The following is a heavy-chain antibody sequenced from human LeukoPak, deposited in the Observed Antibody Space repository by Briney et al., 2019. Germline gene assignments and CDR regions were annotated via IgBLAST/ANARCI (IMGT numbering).Heavy chain of an antibody. V-gene: IGHV4-39*07. CDR3: ARIVGAPNWFDP. D-gene: IGHD1-26*01. J-gene: IGHJ5*02. CDR1: GGSISSSSYY. CDR2: IYSSGST. Sequence: SETLSLTCTVSGGSISSSSYYWGWIRQPPGKGLEWIGSIYSSGSTYYNPSLKSRVTISVDTSKNQFSLKLSSVTAADTAVYCCARIVGAPNWFDPWGQGTLVTVSS.